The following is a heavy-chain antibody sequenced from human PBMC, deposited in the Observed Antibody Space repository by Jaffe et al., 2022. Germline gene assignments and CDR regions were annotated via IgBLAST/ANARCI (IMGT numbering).Heavy chain of an antibody. CDR2: INHSGST. CDR3: ARGRGYCSGGSCYYPYFDY. D-gene: IGHD2-15*01. J-gene: IGHJ4*02. Sequence: QVQLQQWGAGLLKPSETLSLTCAVYGGSFSGYYWSWIRQPPGKGLEWIGEINHSGSTNYNPSLKSRVTISVDTSKNQFSLKLSSVTAADTAVYYCARGRGYCSGGSCYYPYFDYWGQGTLVTVSS. V-gene: IGHV4-34*01. CDR1: GGSFSGYY.